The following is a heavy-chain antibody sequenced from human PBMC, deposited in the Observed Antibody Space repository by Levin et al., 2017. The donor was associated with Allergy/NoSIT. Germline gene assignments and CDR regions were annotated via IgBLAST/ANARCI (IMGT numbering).Heavy chain of an antibody. D-gene: IGHD3-22*01. CDR2: IRSKAYGGTT. Sequence: GGSLRLSCTASGFTFGDYAMSWFRQAPGKGLEWVGFIRSKAYGGTTEYAASVKGRFTISRDDSKSIAYLQMNSLKTEDTAVYYCTRVLQTYYYDSSGYPLLDMSAFDSWGQGTMVTVSS. CDR1: GFTFGDYA. CDR3: TRVLQTYYYDSSGYPLLDMSAFDS. J-gene: IGHJ3*02. V-gene: IGHV3-49*03.